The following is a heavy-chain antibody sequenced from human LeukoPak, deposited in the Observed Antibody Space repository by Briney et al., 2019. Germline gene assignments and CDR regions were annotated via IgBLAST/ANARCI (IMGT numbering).Heavy chain of an antibody. J-gene: IGHJ6*02. Sequence: SETLSLTCTVSGGSIDSSGSYWGWIRQPPGKGLEWIGCVYCGGDAYYNPSLKSRVTISADLSKNQFSLSLISVTAADTALYYCARLFSRGWPYYYGLGAWGQGTTVTVSS. CDR3: ARLFSRGWPYYYGLGA. D-gene: IGHD6-19*01. CDR1: GGSIDSSGSY. CDR2: VYCGGDA. V-gene: IGHV4-39*01.